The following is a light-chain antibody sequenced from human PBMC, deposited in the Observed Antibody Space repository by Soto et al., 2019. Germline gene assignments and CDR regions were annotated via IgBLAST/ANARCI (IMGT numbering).Light chain of an antibody. Sequence: QSALTQPRSVSGSPGPSVTISCTGTSSDVGGYDYVSWCQQHPGKAPKLLIYDVTRRPSGVPDRFSGSKSGNTASLTISGLQAEDEAEYYCCSYARASTGIFGGGTQLTVL. V-gene: IGLV2-11*01. J-gene: IGLJ2*01. CDR1: SSDVGGYDY. CDR2: DVT. CDR3: CSYARASTGI.